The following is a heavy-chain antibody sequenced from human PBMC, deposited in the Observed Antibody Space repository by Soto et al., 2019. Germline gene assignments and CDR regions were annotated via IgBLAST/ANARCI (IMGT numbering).Heavy chain of an antibody. D-gene: IGHD6-13*01. Sequence: ASVEVCCAACGDTFAIYGSGGVRQAKGQGLEWMGWISAYNGNTNYAQKLQGRVTMTTDTSTSTAYMELRSLRSDDTAVYYCAREKSRYRSSSLAIQDDYWGQGTLVTVSS. CDR2: ISAYNGNT. J-gene: IGHJ4*02. V-gene: IGHV1-18*01. CDR1: GDTFAIYG. CDR3: AREKSRYRSSSLAIQDDY.